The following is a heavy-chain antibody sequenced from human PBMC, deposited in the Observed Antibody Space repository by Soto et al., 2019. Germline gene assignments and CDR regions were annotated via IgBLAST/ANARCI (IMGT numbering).Heavy chain of an antibody. V-gene: IGHV4-28*01. J-gene: IGHJ4*02. CDR1: GYSISGDNW. CDR3: TKKTGGYHPFDD. Sequence: QVHLRESGPGLVKPSDTLSLTCAVSGYSISGDNWWGWIRQPPGKGLEWLGYIASKGSTHYNPSVKDRITMSVDTSRDQFFLKLNSVTAVDTALYYCTKKTGGYHPFDDWGPEILVTVSS. CDR2: IASKGST. D-gene: IGHD2-8*02.